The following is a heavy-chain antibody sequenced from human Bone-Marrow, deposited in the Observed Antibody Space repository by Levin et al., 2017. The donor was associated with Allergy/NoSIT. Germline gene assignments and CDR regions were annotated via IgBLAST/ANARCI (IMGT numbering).Heavy chain of an antibody. Sequence: GGSLRLSCAASGFTFSNYAMHWVRQAPGKGLEWVAMISYDGNKKYYADSLKGRFTITRDNFKNTLYLQMNSLRAEDTAVYYCVRDWEYELLYLYFFDYWGQGTQVTVSS. CDR3: VRDWEYELLYLYFFDY. J-gene: IGHJ4*02. D-gene: IGHD2-2*02. V-gene: IGHV3-30*04. CDR1: GFTFSNYA. CDR2: ISYDGNKK.